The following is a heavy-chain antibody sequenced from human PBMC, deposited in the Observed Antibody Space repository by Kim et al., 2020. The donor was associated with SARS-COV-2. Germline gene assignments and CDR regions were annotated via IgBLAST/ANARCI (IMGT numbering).Heavy chain of an antibody. CDR2: IYHSGST. CDR3: ARRANYGGNYAMDV. CDR1: GYSISSGYY. D-gene: IGHD4-17*01. Sequence: SETLSLNCIVSGYSISSGYYWGWIRQPPGKGLEWIGSIYHSGSTNYNPALKSRVTISVDTSKNQFSLKLSSVTAADTAVYYCARRANYGGNYAMDVWGQG. J-gene: IGHJ6*02. V-gene: IGHV4-38-2*02.